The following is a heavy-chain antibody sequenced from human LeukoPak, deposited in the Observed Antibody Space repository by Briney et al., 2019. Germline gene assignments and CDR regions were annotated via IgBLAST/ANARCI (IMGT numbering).Heavy chain of an antibody. CDR3: AAVQAPHFYYDSSGYYHYYFDY. CDR2: IVVGSGNT. V-gene: IGHV1-58*02. CDR1: GFSFTSSA. Sequence: ASVKVSCKASGFSFTSSAMQWVRQARGQRLEWIGWIVVGSGNTNYAQKFQERVTITRDMSTSTAYMELSSLRSEDTAIYYCAAVQAPHFYYDSSGYYHYYFDYWGQGTLVTVSS. D-gene: IGHD3-22*01. J-gene: IGHJ4*02.